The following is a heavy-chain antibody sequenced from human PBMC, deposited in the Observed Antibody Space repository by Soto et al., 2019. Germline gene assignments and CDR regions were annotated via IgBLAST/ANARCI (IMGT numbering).Heavy chain of an antibody. CDR3: ARGDNFDP. V-gene: IGHV4-34*01. CDR1: GGSFSGYY. D-gene: IGHD2-15*01. J-gene: IGHJ5*02. Sequence: PSETLSLTCAVYGGSFSGYYWSWIRQPPGKGLEWIGEINHSGSTNYNPSLKSRVTISVDTSKNQFSLKLSSVTAADTAVYYCARGDNFDPWGQGTLVTVSS. CDR2: INHSGST.